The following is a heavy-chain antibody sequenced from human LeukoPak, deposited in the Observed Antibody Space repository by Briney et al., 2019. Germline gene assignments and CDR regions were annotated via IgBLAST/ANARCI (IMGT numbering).Heavy chain of an antibody. CDR2: IYHSGST. CDR1: GGSISSGGYY. V-gene: IGHV4-31*03. Sequence: PSQTLSLTCTVSGGSISSGGYYWSWIRQHPGKGLEWIGYIYHSGSTYYNPSLKSRVTISVDTSKNQFSLKLSSVTAADTAVYYCAREITMVRPHTQQNWFDPWGQGTLVTVSS. CDR3: AREITMVRPHTQQNWFDP. J-gene: IGHJ5*02. D-gene: IGHD3-10*01.